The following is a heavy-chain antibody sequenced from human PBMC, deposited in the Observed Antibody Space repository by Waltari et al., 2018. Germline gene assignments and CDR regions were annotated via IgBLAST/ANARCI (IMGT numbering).Heavy chain of an antibody. CDR2: IYHSGST. D-gene: IGHD3-3*01. CDR3: ARKWSGYYYFDY. J-gene: IGHJ4*02. Sequence: QVQLQESGPGLVKPSETLSLTCTVSGYSISSGYYWGWIRQPPGKGLEWIGSIYHSGSTYYNPSLKSRVTISVDTSKNQFSLKLSSVTAADTAVYYCARKWSGYYYFDYWGQGTLVTVSS. CDR1: GYSISSGYY. V-gene: IGHV4-38-2*02.